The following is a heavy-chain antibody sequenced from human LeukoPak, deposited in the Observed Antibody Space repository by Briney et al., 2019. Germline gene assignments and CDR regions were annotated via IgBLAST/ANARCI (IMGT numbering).Heavy chain of an antibody. V-gene: IGHV1-2*02. D-gene: IGHD6-13*01. CDR1: GYTFTGYY. J-gene: IGHJ6*03. CDR2: INPNSGGT. CDR3: ARGIAAAGNYYYMDV. Sequence: ASVKVSCKASGYTFTGYYMHWVRQAPGQGLEWMGWINPNSGGTNYAQKFQGRVTMTRDTSISTAYMELSRLRSDDTAVYYCARGIAAAGNYYYMDVWGKGTTVTVSS.